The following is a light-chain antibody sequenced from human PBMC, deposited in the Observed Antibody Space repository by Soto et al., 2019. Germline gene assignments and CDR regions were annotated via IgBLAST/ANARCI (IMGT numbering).Light chain of an antibody. CDR1: QSVSSY. CDR3: QQYGSLSWT. Sequence: EIVLTQSPATLSLSPGERATLSCRASQSVSSYLAWYQQKPGQAPRLLIYDASNRATGIPARFSGSGSGTDFTLTISSLEPEDFAVYHCQQYGSLSWTFGQGTKV. CDR2: DAS. J-gene: IGKJ1*01. V-gene: IGKV3-11*01.